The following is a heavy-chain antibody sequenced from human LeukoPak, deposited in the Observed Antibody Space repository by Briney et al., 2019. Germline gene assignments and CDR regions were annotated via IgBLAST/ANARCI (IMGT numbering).Heavy chain of an antibody. D-gene: IGHD5/OR15-5a*01. CDR2: ISGSGSNT. J-gene: IGHJ4*02. V-gene: IGHV3-21*01. CDR3: ATPSTVVRGPAI. Sequence: GGSLRLSCAASGFTFSSYSMNWVRQAPGEGLEWVSSISGSGSNTDYADSVKGRFTISRDNAKNSLYLQMNSLRAEDTAVYYCATPSTVVRGPAIWGQGTLVTVSS. CDR1: GFTFSSYS.